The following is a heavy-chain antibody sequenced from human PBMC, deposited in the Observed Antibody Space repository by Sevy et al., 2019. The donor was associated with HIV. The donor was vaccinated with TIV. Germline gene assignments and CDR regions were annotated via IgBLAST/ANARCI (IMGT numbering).Heavy chain of an antibody. V-gene: IGHV3-53*01. CDR2: IYAGDST. J-gene: IGHJ3*01. Sequence: GGSLRLSCATSGITVSLNYMSWVRQAPGKGLEWVSAIYAGDSTYYTDSVRGRLTISRDNSKNTLYLQKNSLRVEDTTTYYCAKTRGFSGLHACDAWRQGTLVTVS. CDR3: AKTRGFSGLHACDA. D-gene: IGHD5-18*01. CDR1: GITVSLNY.